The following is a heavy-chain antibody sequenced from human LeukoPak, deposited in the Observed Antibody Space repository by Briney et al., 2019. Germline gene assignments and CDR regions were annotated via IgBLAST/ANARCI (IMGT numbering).Heavy chain of an antibody. V-gene: IGHV3-74*01. Sequence: PGGSLRLSCAASGFTFSSYWMDWVRQAPGKGLVWVSRIDSDGSSTSYADSVKGRFTISRDNAKNTLYLQMNSLRAEDTAVYYCARSPVSRSLGVVITWAYYFDYWGQGTLVTVSS. J-gene: IGHJ4*02. CDR2: IDSDGSST. D-gene: IGHD3-3*01. CDR3: ARSPVSRSLGVVITWAYYFDY. CDR1: GFTFSSYW.